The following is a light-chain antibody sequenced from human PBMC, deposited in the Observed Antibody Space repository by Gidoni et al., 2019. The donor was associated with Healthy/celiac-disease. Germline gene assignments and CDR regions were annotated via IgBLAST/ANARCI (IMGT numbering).Light chain of an antibody. CDR2: EVS. Sequence: DIVMTQTPRSLADDPGQPASISCKSSQSLRQRDGKTYLYWYLQKPGQPPQLLIYEVSTRFSGVPDRFSGSGSGTDFTLNISRLEAEDVGVYYCLQSIQLPLTFGRGTKVEIK. V-gene: IGKV2D-29*01. CDR1: QSLRQRDGKTY. CDR3: LQSIQLPLT. J-gene: IGKJ4*01.